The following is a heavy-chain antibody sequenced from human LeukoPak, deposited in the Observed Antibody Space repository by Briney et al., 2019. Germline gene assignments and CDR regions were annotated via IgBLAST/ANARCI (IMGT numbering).Heavy chain of an antibody. J-gene: IGHJ4*02. V-gene: IGHV3-30*18. CDR1: GFTFSSYG. CDR2: ISSDGSNK. CDR3: ANENYYDSSGYLDN. D-gene: IGHD3-22*01. Sequence: GGSLRLSCSASGFTFSSYGMHWVRQAPGKGLEWVSVISSDGSNKYYADSVKGRFTISRDNTKNTLYPQMNSLRAEDTAVFYCANENYYDSSGYLDNWGQGTLVTVSS.